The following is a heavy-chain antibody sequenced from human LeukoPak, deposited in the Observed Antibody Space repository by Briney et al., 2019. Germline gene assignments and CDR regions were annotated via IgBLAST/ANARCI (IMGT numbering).Heavy chain of an antibody. CDR3: ARTAYSSGWYFDY. CDR2: IRYDGSNK. D-gene: IGHD6-19*01. CDR1: GFTFSSYG. J-gene: IGHJ4*02. V-gene: IGHV3-30*02. Sequence: GGSLRLSCAASGFTFSSYGMHWVRQAPGKGLEWVAFIRYDGSNKYYADSVKGRFTISRDNAKNSLYLQMNSLRAEDTAVYYCARTAYSSGWYFDYWGQGTLVTVSS.